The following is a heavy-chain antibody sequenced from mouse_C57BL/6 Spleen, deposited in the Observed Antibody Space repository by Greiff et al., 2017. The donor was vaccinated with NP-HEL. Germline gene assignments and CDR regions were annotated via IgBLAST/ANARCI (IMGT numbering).Heavy chain of an antibody. V-gene: IGHV1-63*01. CDR2: IYPGGGYT. Sequence: QVQLQQSGAELVRPGTSVKMSCKASGYTFTNYWIGWTKQRPGHGLEWIGDIYPGGGYTNYNEKFKGKATLTADKSSSTAYMQFSSLTSEDSAIYYWARGGYYGSSTYYFDYWGQGTTLTVSS. D-gene: IGHD1-1*01. CDR1: GYTFTNYW. J-gene: IGHJ2*01. CDR3: ARGGYYGSSTYYFDY.